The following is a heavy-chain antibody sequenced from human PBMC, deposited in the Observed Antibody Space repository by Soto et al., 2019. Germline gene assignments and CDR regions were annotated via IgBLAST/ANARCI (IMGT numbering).Heavy chain of an antibody. Sequence: GGSLRLSCAASGFTFSSYAMHWVRQAPGKGLEWVAVISYDGSNKYYADSVKGRFTISRDNSKNTLYLQMNSLRAEDTAVYCCARDQYVVVPAAMPDPSGMDVWGQGTTVTVSS. V-gene: IGHV3-30-3*01. CDR1: GFTFSSYA. CDR3: ARDQYVVVPAAMPDPSGMDV. J-gene: IGHJ6*02. D-gene: IGHD2-2*01. CDR2: ISYDGSNK.